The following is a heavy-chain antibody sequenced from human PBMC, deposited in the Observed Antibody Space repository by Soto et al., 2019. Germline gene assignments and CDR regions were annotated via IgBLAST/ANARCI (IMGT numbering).Heavy chain of an antibody. CDR1: GFTFSDYF. Sequence: ESGGGLVKPGGSLRLSCAASGFTFSDYFMSWIRQAPGKGLEWVSYISGNNGHTNYADSVKGRFTTSRDNAKSSLYLQMNSLRDDDTAVYYCARDNPCGSGTREDWGQGTLVTVSS. CDR2: ISGNNGHT. D-gene: IGHD3-10*01. V-gene: IGHV3-11*05. CDR3: ARDNPCGSGTRED. J-gene: IGHJ4*02.